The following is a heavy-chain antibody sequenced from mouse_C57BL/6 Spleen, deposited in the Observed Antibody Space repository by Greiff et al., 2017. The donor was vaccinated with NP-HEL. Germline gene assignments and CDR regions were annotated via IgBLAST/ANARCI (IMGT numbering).Heavy chain of an antibody. D-gene: IGHD2-3*01. CDR3: ARYDGYSGDYAMDY. CDR2: INPSTGGT. CDR1: GYSFTGYY. V-gene: IGHV1-42*01. J-gene: IGHJ4*01. Sequence: EVQLQQSGPELVKPGASVKISCKASGYSFTGYYMNWVKQSPEKSLEWIGEINPSTGGTTYNQKFKAKATLTVDKSSSTAYMQLKSLTSEDSAVYYCARYDGYSGDYAMDYWGQGTSVTVSS.